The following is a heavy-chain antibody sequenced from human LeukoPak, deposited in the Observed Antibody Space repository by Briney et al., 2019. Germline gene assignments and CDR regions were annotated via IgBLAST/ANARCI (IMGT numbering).Heavy chain of an antibody. CDR3: AKAFDIVVVVAATEETNDAFDI. D-gene: IGHD2-15*01. Sequence: PGGSLRLSCAASGFTFSSYGMHWVRQAPGKGLEWVAVISYDGSNKYYADSVKGRFTISRDNSKNTLYLQMNSLRAEDTAVYYCAKAFDIVVVVAATEETNDAFDIWGQGTMVTVSS. CDR2: ISYDGSNK. V-gene: IGHV3-30*18. J-gene: IGHJ3*02. CDR1: GFTFSSYG.